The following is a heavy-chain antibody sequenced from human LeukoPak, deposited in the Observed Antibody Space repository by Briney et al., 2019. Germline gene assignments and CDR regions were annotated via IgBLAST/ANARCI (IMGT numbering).Heavy chain of an antibody. Sequence: RASVKVSCKASGYTFTSYYLHWVRQAPGQGLEWMGIINPSGGSTSYAQKFQGRVTMTRDMSTSTVYMELSSVTAADTAVYYCARDQGTIILGYFDYWGQGTLVTVSS. CDR3: ARDQGTIILGYFDY. CDR2: INPSGGST. D-gene: IGHD3-22*01. J-gene: IGHJ4*02. CDR1: GYTFTSYY. V-gene: IGHV1-46*01.